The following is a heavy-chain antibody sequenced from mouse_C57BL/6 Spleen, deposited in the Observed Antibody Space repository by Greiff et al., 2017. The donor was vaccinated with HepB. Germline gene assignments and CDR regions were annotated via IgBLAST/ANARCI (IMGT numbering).Heavy chain of an antibody. V-gene: IGHV1-50*01. CDR1: GYTFTSYW. Sequence: VQLQQPGAELVKPGASVKLSCKASGYTFTSYWMQWVKQRPGQGLEWIGEIDPSDSYTNYNQKFKGKATLTVDTSSSTAYMQLSSLTSEDSAVYYCARGGTTVVAYYAMDYWGQGTSVTVSS. CDR2: IDPSDSYT. D-gene: IGHD1-1*01. CDR3: ARGGTTVVAYYAMDY. J-gene: IGHJ4*01.